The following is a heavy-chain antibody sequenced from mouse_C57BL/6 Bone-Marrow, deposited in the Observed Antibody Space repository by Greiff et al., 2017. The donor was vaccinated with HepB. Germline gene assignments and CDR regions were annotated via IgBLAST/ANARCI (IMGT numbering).Heavy chain of an antibody. CDR2: ISSGGSYT. CDR1: GFTFSSYG. J-gene: IGHJ1*03. CDR3: GGLGLLEYFDV. D-gene: IGHD2-3*01. V-gene: IGHV5-6*01. Sequence: EVMLVESGGDLVKPGGSLKLSCAASGFTFSSYGMSWVRQTPDKRLEWVAIISSGGSYTYYPDSVKGRFTISKDNAKNTLYLQRSSLKSEDTAMYYCGGLGLLEYFDVWGTGTTVTVAS.